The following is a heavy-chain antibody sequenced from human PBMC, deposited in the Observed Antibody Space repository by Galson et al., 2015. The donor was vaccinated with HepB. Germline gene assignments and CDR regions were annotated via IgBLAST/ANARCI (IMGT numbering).Heavy chain of an antibody. Sequence: SLRLSCAASGFTFSSYAMSWVRQAPGKGLEWVSAISGSGGSTYYADSVKGRFTISRDNSKNTLYLQMNSLRAEDTAVYYCAKAAGCSSTSCYLGIELDYWGQGTLVTVSS. CDR2: ISGSGGST. V-gene: IGHV3-23*01. CDR1: GFTFSSYA. J-gene: IGHJ4*02. D-gene: IGHD2-2*01. CDR3: AKAAGCSSTSCYLGIELDY.